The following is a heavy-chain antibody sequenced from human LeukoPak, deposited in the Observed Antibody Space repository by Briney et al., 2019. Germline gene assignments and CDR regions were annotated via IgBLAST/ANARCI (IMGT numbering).Heavy chain of an antibody. Sequence: GESLKISCQGSGYSFTSYWIGWVRQMPGKGLEWMGIIYPGDSDTRYSPSFQGQVTISADKSISTAYLQWSSLKASDTAMYYCARAPMIGDYYYYGMDVWGQGTTVTVSS. V-gene: IGHV5-51*01. J-gene: IGHJ6*02. CDR1: GYSFTSYW. CDR2: IYPGDSDT. CDR3: ARAPMIGDYYYYGMDV. D-gene: IGHD3-22*01.